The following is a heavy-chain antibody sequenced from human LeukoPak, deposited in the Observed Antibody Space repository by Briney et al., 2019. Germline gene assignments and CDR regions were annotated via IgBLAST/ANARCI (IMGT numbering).Heavy chain of an antibody. D-gene: IGHD2/OR15-2a*01. CDR2: INSDGSTT. J-gene: IGHJ6*02. CDR1: GFTFRSYW. Sequence: GGSLRLSCAASGFTFRSYWMYWVRQAPGKGLVGLSRINSDGSTTSYADSVKGRFTISRDNAKNTLYLQMNSLRAEDTAVYYCARVGTTSNFYYYYGMDVWGQGTTVTVSS. CDR3: ARVGTTSNFYYYYGMDV. V-gene: IGHV3-74*01.